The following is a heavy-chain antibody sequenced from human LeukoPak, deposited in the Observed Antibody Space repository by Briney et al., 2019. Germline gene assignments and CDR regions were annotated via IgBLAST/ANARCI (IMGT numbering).Heavy chain of an antibody. J-gene: IGHJ4*02. CDR3: TTEWLWFGELFGEVGY. V-gene: IGHV3-23*01. CDR1: GFTFSSYA. D-gene: IGHD3-10*01. CDR2: ISGSGGST. Sequence: GGSLRLSCAASGFTFSSYAMSWVRQAPGKGLEWVSAISGSGGSTYYADSVKGRFTISRDNSKNTLYLQMNSLKTEDTAAYYCTTEWLWFGELFGEVGYWGQGTLVTVSS.